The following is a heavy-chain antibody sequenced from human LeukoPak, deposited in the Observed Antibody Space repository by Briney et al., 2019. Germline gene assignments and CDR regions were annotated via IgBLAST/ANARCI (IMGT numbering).Heavy chain of an antibody. J-gene: IGHJ5*02. CDR2: ISATSSYI. D-gene: IGHD6-13*01. V-gene: IGHV3-21*01. CDR1: GFTFGIYS. Sequence: GGSLRLSCAASGFTFGIYSMNWVRQAPGKGLEWVSSISATSSYIYYADSLKGRITISRDNAKNSLYLQMNSLRAEDTAVYYCARVSRGIAPGWFDPWGQGTLVTVSP. CDR3: ARVSRGIAPGWFDP.